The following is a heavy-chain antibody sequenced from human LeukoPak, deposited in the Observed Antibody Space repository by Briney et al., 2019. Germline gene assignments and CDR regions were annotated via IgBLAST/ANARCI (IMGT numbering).Heavy chain of an antibody. CDR1: GGTFSSYA. V-gene: IGHV1-69*05. Sequence: RRASVKVFCKASGGTFSSYAISWVRQAPGQGLEWMGGIIPIFGTANYAQKFQGRVTITTDESTSTAYMELSSLRSEDTAVYYCARGVGYCSSTSCFSSPRWFDPWGQGTLVTVSS. CDR3: ARGVGYCSSTSCFSSPRWFDP. CDR2: IIPIFGTA. J-gene: IGHJ5*02. D-gene: IGHD2-2*01.